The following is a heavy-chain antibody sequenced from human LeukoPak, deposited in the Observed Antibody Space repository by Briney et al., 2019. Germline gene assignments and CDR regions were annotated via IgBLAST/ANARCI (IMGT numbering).Heavy chain of an antibody. D-gene: IGHD3-22*01. CDR2: IYSGGST. Sequence: GGSLKLSYAASGFTVRSNYMSWVRQAPGKGLEWVSVIYSGGSTYYADSVKGRFTISRDNSKNTLYLQMNSLRAEDTAVYYCARDGGTYYYDSSGYYPQGYFDYWGQGTLVTVSS. CDR1: GFTVRSNY. V-gene: IGHV3-53*01. CDR3: ARDGGTYYYDSSGYYPQGYFDY. J-gene: IGHJ4*02.